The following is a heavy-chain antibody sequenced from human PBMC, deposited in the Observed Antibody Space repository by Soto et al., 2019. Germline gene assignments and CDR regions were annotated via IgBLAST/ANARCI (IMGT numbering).Heavy chain of an antibody. J-gene: IGHJ5*02. D-gene: IGHD6-6*01. CDR1: GGSINSGNYY. Sequence: QVQLQESGPGLVKPSQTLSLTCTVSGGSINSGNYYWNWIRQHPGKGLEWIAYISYSGSTSYNPSLESRVTLSVDTSKNQFYLKLSSVTAADTAEYYCARLSITANGGWFDPWGQGTLVTVSS. CDR2: ISYSGST. CDR3: ARLSITANGGWFDP. V-gene: IGHV4-31*03.